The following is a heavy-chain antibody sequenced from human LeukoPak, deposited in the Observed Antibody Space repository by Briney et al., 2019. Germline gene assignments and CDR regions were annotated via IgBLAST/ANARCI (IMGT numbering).Heavy chain of an antibody. CDR2: IYYSGST. Sequence: SETLSLTCTVSGGSISSSSYYWGWIRQPPGKGLEWIGSIYYSGSTYYNPSLKSRVTISVDTSKNQFSLKLSSVTAADTAVYYCARERRGGDNWNYDYYYYYYMDVWGKGTTVTVSS. CDR1: GGSISSSSYY. CDR3: ARERRGGDNWNYDYYYYYYMDV. V-gene: IGHV4-39*07. J-gene: IGHJ6*03. D-gene: IGHD1-7*01.